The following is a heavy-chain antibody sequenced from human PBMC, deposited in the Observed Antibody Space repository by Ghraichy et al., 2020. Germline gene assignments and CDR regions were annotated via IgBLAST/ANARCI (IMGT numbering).Heavy chain of an antibody. CDR1: GGSISSSSYY. J-gene: IGHJ5*02. Sequence: SETLSLTCTVSGGSISSSSYYWGWIRQPPGKGLEWIGSIYYSGSTYYNPSLKSRVTISVDTSKNQFSLKLSSVTAADTAVYYCARDRGNWFDPWGQGTLVTVSS. CDR2: IYYSGST. V-gene: IGHV4-39*07. CDR3: ARDRGNWFDP.